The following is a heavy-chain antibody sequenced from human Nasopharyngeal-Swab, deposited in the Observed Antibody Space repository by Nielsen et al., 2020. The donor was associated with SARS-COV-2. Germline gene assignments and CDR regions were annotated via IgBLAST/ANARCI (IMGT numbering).Heavy chain of an antibody. CDR3: AREDGDTAMVSGMDV. CDR2: IKQDGSEK. V-gene: IGHV3-7*01. Sequence: WIRQPPGKGLEWVANIKQDGSEKYYVDSVKGRFTISRDNAKNSLYLQMNSLRAEDTAVYYCAREDGDTAMVSGMDVWGQGTTVTVSS. J-gene: IGHJ6*02. D-gene: IGHD5-18*01.